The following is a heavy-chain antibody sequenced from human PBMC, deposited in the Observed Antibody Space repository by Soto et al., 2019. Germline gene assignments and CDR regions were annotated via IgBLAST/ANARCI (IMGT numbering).Heavy chain of an antibody. CDR2: IYHSGST. Sequence: QVQLQESGPGLVKPSGTLSLTCAVSGGSISSSNWWSWVRQPPGKGLEWIGEIYHSGSTNYNPSLKSLVTISVDKSKNQFSLKLSSVSAADTAVYYCARVSGSYYYGMDVWGQGTTVTVSS. CDR3: ARVSGSYYYGMDV. CDR1: GGSISSSNW. D-gene: IGHD1-26*01. J-gene: IGHJ6*02. V-gene: IGHV4-4*02.